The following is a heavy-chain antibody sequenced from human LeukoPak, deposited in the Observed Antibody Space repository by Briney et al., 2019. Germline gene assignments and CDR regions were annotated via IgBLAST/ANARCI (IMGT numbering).Heavy chain of an antibody. CDR3: ARVASSHWYFSRAKYYFDY. J-gene: IGHJ4*02. Sequence: SETPSLTCTVSGVSISSSNSYWGWIRQPPGKGLEWIGSIYYSGNTYYNASLKSQVSISIDTSKNQFSLRLSSVTAADTAVYYCARVASSHWYFSRAKYYFDYWGQGTLVTVSS. V-gene: IGHV4-39*01. D-gene: IGHD6-19*01. CDR1: GVSISSSNSY. CDR2: IYYSGNT.